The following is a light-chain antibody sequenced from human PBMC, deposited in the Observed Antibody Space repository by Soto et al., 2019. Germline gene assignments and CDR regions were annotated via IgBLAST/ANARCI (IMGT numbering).Light chain of an antibody. CDR1: RSVSSS. CDR3: QQYDSWPA. V-gene: IGKV3-15*01. CDR2: GAS. Sequence: EIVMTQSPATLSVSTGERATLSCRASRSVSSSLAWYQQKPGQAPRLLIYGASTRATDIPARFSGSGSGTEFTLTISSLQSEDFAVYYCQQYDSWPAFGQGTKLEIK. J-gene: IGKJ2*01.